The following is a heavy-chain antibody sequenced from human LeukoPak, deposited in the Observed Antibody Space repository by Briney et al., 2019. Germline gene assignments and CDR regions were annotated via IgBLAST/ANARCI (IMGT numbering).Heavy chain of an antibody. CDR1: GGSISSGDYY. CDR2: IYYSGSA. D-gene: IGHD3-3*01. V-gene: IGHV4-30-4*08. CDR3: ARNLRITIFGVVRINWFDP. J-gene: IGHJ5*02. Sequence: SETLSLTCTVSGGSISSGDYYWSWIRQPPGKGLEWIGYIYYSGSAYYNPSLKSRVTMSVDTSKNQFSLKLSSVTAADTAVYYCARNLRITIFGVVRINWFDPWGQGTLVTVSS.